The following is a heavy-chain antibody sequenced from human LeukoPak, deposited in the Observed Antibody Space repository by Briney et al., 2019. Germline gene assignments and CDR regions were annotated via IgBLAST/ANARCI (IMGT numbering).Heavy chain of an antibody. CDR3: ERDGGGATSDAFDI. CDR1: GYTFTGYY. D-gene: IGHD1-26*01. J-gene: IGHJ3*02. Sequence: ASVKVSCKASGYTFTGYYMHWVRQAPGQGLEWMGWINPNSGGTNYAQKFQGRVTMTRDTSISTAYMELSRLRSDDTAVYYCERDGGGATSDAFDIWGQGTMVTVSS. CDR2: INPNSGGT. V-gene: IGHV1-2*02.